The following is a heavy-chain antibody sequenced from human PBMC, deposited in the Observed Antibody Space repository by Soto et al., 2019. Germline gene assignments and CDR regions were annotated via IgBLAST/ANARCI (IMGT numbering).Heavy chain of an antibody. CDR1: GFSFSTSGVG. Sequence: QMTLKESGPPLVNPTQTLTLTCSFSGFSFSTSGVGVGWVRQPPGKALEWLALIYWSGDEHYRASLKSRLTITKDTSKNQVVLIMTNMDPVDTATYYCARGVATLPVFAFDVWGQGTTVTVSS. V-gene: IGHV2-5*01. CDR3: ARGVATLPVFAFDV. CDR2: IYWSGDE. J-gene: IGHJ3*01. D-gene: IGHD6-6*01.